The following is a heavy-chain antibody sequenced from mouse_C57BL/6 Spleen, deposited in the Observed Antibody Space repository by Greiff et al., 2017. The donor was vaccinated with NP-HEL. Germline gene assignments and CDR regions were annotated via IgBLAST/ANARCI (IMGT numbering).Heavy chain of an antibody. CDR2: IDPEDGET. J-gene: IGHJ2*01. D-gene: IGHD2-4*01. Sequence: EVMLVESGAELVKPGASVKLSCTASGFNIKDYYMHWVKQRTEQGLEWIGRIDPEDGETKYAPKFQGKATITADTSSNTAYLQLSSLTSEDTAVYYCARGGDYEYYFDYWGQGTTLTVSS. CDR1: GFNIKDYY. CDR3: ARGGDYEYYFDY. V-gene: IGHV14-2*01.